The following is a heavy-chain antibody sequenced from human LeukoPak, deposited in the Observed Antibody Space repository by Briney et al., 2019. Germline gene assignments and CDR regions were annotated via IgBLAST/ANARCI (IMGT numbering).Heavy chain of an antibody. Sequence: GGSLRLSCAASGFTFSSYAMHWVRQAPGKGLEWVAVISYDGSNKYYADSVKSRFTISRDNSKNTLYLQMNSLRAEDTAVYYCARDQDGGELDYWGQGTLVTVSS. CDR2: ISYDGSNK. V-gene: IGHV3-30-3*01. D-gene: IGHD4-23*01. CDR3: ARDQDGGELDY. CDR1: GFTFSSYA. J-gene: IGHJ4*02.